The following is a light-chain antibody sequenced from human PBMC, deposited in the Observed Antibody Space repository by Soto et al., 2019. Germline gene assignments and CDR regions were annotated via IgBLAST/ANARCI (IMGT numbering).Light chain of an antibody. J-gene: IGKJ4*01. CDR3: QQRSKWPPT. Sequence: EIVLTQSPATLSLSPGERATLSCRGSQSVSSYLAWYQQKPGQAPRLLIYDASNRATGIPARFSGSGSGTVFILTISSLEPEDFAIYYCQQRSKWPPTFGGGAKLEIK. CDR1: QSVSSY. CDR2: DAS. V-gene: IGKV3-11*01.